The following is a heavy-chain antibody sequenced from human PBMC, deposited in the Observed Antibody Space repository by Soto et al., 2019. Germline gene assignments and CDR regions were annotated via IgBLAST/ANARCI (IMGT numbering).Heavy chain of an antibody. V-gene: IGHV1-58*01. CDR1: GFTLFTSA. CDR3: AAGPYCGGACYFDY. J-gene: IGHJ4*02. CDR2: IVVASGNT. Sequence: AASLKVSCKASGFTLFTSAVQWVRQARGQRLEWIGWIVVASGNTNYAQQFQERVTITRDMSTNTAYMELSSLRSEDTAVYYCAAGPYCGGACYFDYWGQGIMVTVSS. D-gene: IGHD2-21*02.